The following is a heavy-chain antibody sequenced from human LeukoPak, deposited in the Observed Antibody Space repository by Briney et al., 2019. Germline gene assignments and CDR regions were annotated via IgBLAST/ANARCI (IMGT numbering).Heavy chain of an antibody. J-gene: IGHJ4*02. CDR3: ARRAGAYSHPYDY. D-gene: IGHD4/OR15-4a*01. CDR1: GFTFSNAW. CDR2: IKSKTDGGTT. V-gene: IGHV3-15*01. Sequence: GGSLRLSWAASGFTFSNAWMSWVRQAPGKGLEWVGRIKSKTDGGTTDYAAPVKGRFTISRDDSKNTLYLQMNSLRAEDTAVYYCARRAGAYSHPYDYWGQGTLVTVSS.